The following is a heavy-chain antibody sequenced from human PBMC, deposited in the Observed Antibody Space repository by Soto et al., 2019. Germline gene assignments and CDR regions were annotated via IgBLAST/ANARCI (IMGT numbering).Heavy chain of an antibody. Sequence: QVQLQESGPGLVKPSETLSLTCTVSGGSISSYYWSWIRQPPGKGLEWIGYIYYSGSTNYNPSLNRRVTISVDTSKNQLSLKLSSVTDAETAVYYCARLLWSRGDWFDPWGQGTLVTVSS. J-gene: IGHJ5*02. CDR2: IYYSGST. CDR3: ARLLWSRGDWFDP. V-gene: IGHV4-59*08. D-gene: IGHD3-10*01. CDR1: GGSISSYY.